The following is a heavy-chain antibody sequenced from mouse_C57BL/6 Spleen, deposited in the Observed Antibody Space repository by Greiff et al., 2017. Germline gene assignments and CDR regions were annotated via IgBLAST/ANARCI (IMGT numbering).Heavy chain of an antibody. CDR2: INYDGSST. V-gene: IGHV5-16*01. Sequence: EVQLVESEGGLVQPGSSMKLSCTASGFTFSDYYMAWVRQVPEKGLEWVANINYDGSSTYYLDSLKSRFIISRDNAKNILYLQMSSLKSEDTATYYCARGQIYYGNYERGAMDYWGQGTSVTVSS. D-gene: IGHD2-1*01. J-gene: IGHJ4*01. CDR3: ARGQIYYGNYERGAMDY. CDR1: GFTFSDYY.